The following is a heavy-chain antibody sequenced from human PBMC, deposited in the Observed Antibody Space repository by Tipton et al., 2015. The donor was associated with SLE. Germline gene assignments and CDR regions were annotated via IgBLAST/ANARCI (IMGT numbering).Heavy chain of an antibody. CDR2: IKQDGSEK. D-gene: IGHD2-2*01. J-gene: IGHJ6*02. CDR3: AREPVRDYYSGMDV. CDR1: GGSFSGYY. Sequence: LSLTCAVYGGSFSGYYWSWVRQAPGKGLEWVANIKQDGSEKYYVDAVKGRFTISRDNAKNSLYLQMNSLRAEDTAVYYCAREPVRDYYSGMDVWGQGTTVTVSS. V-gene: IGHV3-7*01.